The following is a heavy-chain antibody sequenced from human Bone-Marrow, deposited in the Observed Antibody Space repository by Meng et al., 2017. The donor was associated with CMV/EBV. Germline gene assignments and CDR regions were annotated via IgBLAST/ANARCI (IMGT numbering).Heavy chain of an antibody. CDR2: ISYDGNNK. J-gene: IGHJ6*02. CDR3: AEILTGGNYGLDV. D-gene: IGHD7-27*01. Sequence: GGSLRLSCAASGFSFSSFAMHWVRQAPGKGLEWVAVISYDGNNKYYADSVKGRFTISRDNFKNTLYLRMNSLRVEDTAVYYCAEILTGGNYGLDVWGQGPTVTVSS. CDR1: GFSFSSFA. V-gene: IGHV3-30-3*01.